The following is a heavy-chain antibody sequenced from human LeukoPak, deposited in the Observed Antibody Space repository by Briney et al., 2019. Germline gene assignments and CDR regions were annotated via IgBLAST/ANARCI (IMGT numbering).Heavy chain of an antibody. CDR3: TRDRQGPRLYEMDV. Sequence: GGSLRLSCAASGFTFSSYSMNWVRQAPGKGPEWVANIKYDGSEIYYMDSARGRFTISRDNAKNSLYLQMNSLRAEDTAMYSCTRDRQGPRLYEMDVWGQGTTVTVSS. CDR1: GFTFSSYS. V-gene: IGHV3-7*01. CDR2: IKYDGSEI. J-gene: IGHJ6*02. D-gene: IGHD2-15*01.